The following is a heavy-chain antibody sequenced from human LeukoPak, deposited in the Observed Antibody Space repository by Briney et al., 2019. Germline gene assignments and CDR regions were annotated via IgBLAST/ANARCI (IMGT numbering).Heavy chain of an antibody. CDR3: ARSVEGYCSGGSCYSYYYYMDV. D-gene: IGHD2-15*01. Sequence: SETLSLTCTVSGGSINSYYWSWIRQPAGKGLEWLGRMYAIGTTDYNPSLKSRVTISVDTSKNQFSLKLSSVTAADTAVYYCARSVEGYCSGGSCYSYYYYMDVWGKGTTVTVSS. J-gene: IGHJ6*03. CDR2: MYAIGTT. V-gene: IGHV4-4*07. CDR1: GGSINSYY.